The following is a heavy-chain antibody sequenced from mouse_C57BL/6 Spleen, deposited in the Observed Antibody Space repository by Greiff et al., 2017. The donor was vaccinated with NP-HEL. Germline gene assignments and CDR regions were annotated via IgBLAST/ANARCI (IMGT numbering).Heavy chain of an antibody. CDR3: ARKGGIITTVVTPYAMDY. D-gene: IGHD1-1*01. V-gene: IGHV2-2*01. Sequence: QVQLKQSGPGLVQPSQSLSITCTVSGFSLTSYGVHWVRQSPGKGLEWLGVIWSGGSTDYNAAFISRLSISKDNSKSQVFFKMNSLQADDTAIYYCARKGGIITTVVTPYAMDYWGQGTSVTVSS. J-gene: IGHJ4*01. CDR2: IWSGGST. CDR1: GFSLTSYG.